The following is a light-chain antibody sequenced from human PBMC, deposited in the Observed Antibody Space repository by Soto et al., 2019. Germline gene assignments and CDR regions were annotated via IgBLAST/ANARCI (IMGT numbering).Light chain of an antibody. J-gene: IGKJ1*01. V-gene: IGKV1-5*03. CDR1: QSISSW. Sequence: DIQMTQSPSTLSASVGDRVTITCRASQSISSWLAWYQQKPGKAPKLLIYKASSLESGVPSRFSGSGSGTEFNLSISSLQPDDFATYSCQQYDSFPRTCGQGTKVEIK. CDR2: KAS. CDR3: QQYDSFPRT.